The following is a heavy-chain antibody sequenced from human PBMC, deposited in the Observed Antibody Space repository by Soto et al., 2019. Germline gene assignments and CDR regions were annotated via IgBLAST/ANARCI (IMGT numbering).Heavy chain of an antibody. Sequence: GGSLRLSCAASGFTFSSYWMSWVRQAPGKGLEWLGRIKSNTDGGTTDYAAPVKDRFTISRDDSTNTLYLDINSLKSEDTAVYYCTTGLATAVYYFDCWGQGTVVTVSS. D-gene: IGHD6-13*01. J-gene: IGHJ4*02. CDR2: IKSNTDGGTT. CDR3: TTGLATAVYYFDC. V-gene: IGHV3-15*01. CDR1: GFTFSSYW.